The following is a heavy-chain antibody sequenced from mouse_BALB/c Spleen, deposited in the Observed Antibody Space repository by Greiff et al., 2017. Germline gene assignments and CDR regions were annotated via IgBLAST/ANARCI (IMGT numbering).Heavy chain of an antibody. CDR1: GYSITSDYA. V-gene: IGHV3-2*02. CDR2: ISYSGST. Sequence: EVKLMESGPGLVKPSQSLSLTCTVTGYSITSDYAWNWIRQFPGNKLEWMGYISYSGSTSYNPSLKSRISITRDTSKNQFFLQLNSVTTEDTPTYYCARWTARAKDYAMDYWGQGTSVTVSS. CDR3: ARWTARAKDYAMDY. D-gene: IGHD3-2*01. J-gene: IGHJ4*01.